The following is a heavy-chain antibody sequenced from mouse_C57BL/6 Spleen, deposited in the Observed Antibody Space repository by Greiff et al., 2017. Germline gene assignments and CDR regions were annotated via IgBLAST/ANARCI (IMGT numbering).Heavy chain of an antibody. CDR3: ASLGGFAY. V-gene: IGHV14-1*01. CDR2: IDPEDGDT. D-gene: IGHD6-1*01. J-gene: IGHJ3*01. CDR1: GFNIKDYY. Sequence: VQLKQSGAELVRPGASVKLSCTASGFNIKDYYMHWVKQRPEQGLEWIGRIDPEDGDTEYAPKFQGKATITADTSSNTAYLQLSSLTSEDTAIYYCASLGGFAYWGQGTLVTVSA.